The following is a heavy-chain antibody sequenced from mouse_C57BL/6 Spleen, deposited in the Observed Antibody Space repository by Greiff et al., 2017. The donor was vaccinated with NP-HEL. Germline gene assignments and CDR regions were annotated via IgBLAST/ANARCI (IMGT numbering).Heavy chain of an antibody. J-gene: IGHJ2*01. CDR2: IDPADSYT. Sequence: QVQLQQPGAELVKPGASVKLSCKASGYTFTSYWMQWVKQRPGQGLEWIGEIDPADSYTNYNQKFKGKATLTVDTSSSTAYMQLSSLTSEDSAVYYGAKLTAQATEYFDYWGQGTTLTVS. CDR3: AKLTAQATEYFDY. CDR1: GYTFTSYW. V-gene: IGHV1-50*01. D-gene: IGHD3-2*02.